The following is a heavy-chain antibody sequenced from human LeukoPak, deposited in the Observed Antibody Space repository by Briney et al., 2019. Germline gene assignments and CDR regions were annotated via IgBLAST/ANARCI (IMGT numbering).Heavy chain of an antibody. CDR3: AREDSSTSSYYYYMDV. CDR1: GGSISSSSYY. V-gene: IGHV4-61*01. CDR2: IYYSGST. J-gene: IGHJ6*03. D-gene: IGHD2-2*01. Sequence: PSETLSLTCTVSGGSISSSSYYWGWIRQPPGKGLEWIGYIYYSGSTNYNPSLKSRVTISVDTSKNQFSLKLSSVTAADTAVYYCAREDSSTSSYYYYMDVWGKGTTVTVSS.